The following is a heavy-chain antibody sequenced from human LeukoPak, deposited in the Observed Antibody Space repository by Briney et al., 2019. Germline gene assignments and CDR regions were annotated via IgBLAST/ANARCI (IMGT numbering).Heavy chain of an antibody. CDR3: AREIGSAARGR. D-gene: IGHD6-13*01. Sequence: PGGSLRLSCAASGFTVSSNYMSWVRQAPGKGLEWVANIKEDGSEKYYVDSVKGRFTISRDNAKNSVYLQMNSLRAEDTAVYYCAREIGSAARGRWGQGTLVIVSS. J-gene: IGHJ4*02. CDR1: GFTVSSNY. CDR2: IKEDGSEK. V-gene: IGHV3-7*05.